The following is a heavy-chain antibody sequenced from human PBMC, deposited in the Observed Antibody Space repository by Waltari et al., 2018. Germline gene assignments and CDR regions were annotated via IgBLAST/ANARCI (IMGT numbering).Heavy chain of an antibody. J-gene: IGHJ6*02. CDR3: ARVWSTVTVYGMDV. D-gene: IGHD4-17*01. Sequence: QVQLVQSGAEVKKRGASVKVSCKASGYTFTSYAMHWVRQATGQRLEWMGWVNAGNGNPKYSQKVHGRVTITRDTSASTAYMELSSLRSEDTAVYYCARVWSTVTVYGMDVWGQGTTVTVSS. CDR1: GYTFTSYA. CDR2: VNAGNGNP. V-gene: IGHV1-3*01.